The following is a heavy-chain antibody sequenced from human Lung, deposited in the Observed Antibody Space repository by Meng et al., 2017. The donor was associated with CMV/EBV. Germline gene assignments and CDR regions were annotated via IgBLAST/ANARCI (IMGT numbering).Heavy chain of an antibody. CDR3: ARSYYYDSSGYYYPFDY. Sequence: GESXKISCAASGFTFSSYWMHWVCQAPGKGLVWVSRINSDGSSTSYADSVKGRFTISRDNAKNTLYLQMNSLRAEDTAVYYCARSYYYDSSGYYYPFDYWGQGXLVTVSS. V-gene: IGHV3-74*01. J-gene: IGHJ4*02. D-gene: IGHD3-22*01. CDR1: GFTFSSYW. CDR2: INSDGSST.